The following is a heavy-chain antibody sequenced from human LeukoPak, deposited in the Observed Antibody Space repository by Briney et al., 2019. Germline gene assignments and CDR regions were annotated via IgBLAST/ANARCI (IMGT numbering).Heavy chain of an antibody. J-gene: IGHJ4*02. D-gene: IGHD6-13*01. V-gene: IGHV4-39*01. Sequence: PSETLSLTCTVSGGSISSSSYYWGWIRQPPGKGLEWIGSIYYSGSTYYNPSLKSRVTISVDTSKNQFSLKRSSVTAAETAVYYCARHLSSGSSWYNDYWGQGTLVTVSS. CDR3: ARHLSSGSSWYNDY. CDR2: IYYSGST. CDR1: GGSISSSSYY.